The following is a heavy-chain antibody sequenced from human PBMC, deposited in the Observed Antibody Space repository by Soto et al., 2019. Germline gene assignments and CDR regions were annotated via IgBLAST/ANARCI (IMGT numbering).Heavy chain of an antibody. V-gene: IGHV1-2*02. J-gene: IGHJ6*02. CDR3: ARAVTHYYYGMDV. CDR2: INAGSGGT. D-gene: IGHD4-4*01. CDR1: GYTFTSYA. Sequence: ASVTVSCTASGYTFTSYAMHWVRQAPGQRLEWMGWINAGSGGTNYAQKFQGRVTMTRDTSVSTAYMELSRLRSDDTAVYYCARAVTHYYYGMDVWGQGTTVTVSS.